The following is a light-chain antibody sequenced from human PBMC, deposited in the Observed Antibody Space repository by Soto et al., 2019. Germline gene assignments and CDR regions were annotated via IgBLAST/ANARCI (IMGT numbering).Light chain of an antibody. CDR1: SGSVSTNYY. CDR2: STN. Sequence: QTVVTQEPSFSVSPGGTVTLTCGLSSGSVSTNYYPSWYQQTPGQAPRTLIYSTNTRSSGVPDSFSGSSLGNKAALTITGAQADDESDYYCVLYMGSGIWVFGGGTKLTVL. J-gene: IGLJ3*02. V-gene: IGLV8-61*01. CDR3: VLYMGSGIWV.